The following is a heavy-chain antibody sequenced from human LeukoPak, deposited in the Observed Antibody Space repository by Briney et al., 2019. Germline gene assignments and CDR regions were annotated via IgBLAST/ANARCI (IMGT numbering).Heavy chain of an antibody. CDR1: GFSLSTSGVG. CDR2: IFWDDDK. J-gene: IGHJ5*02. CDR3: AHTHYYGSGLDH. V-gene: IGHV2-5*02. Sequence: SGPTLVKPTQTLTLTCTFSGFSLSTSGVGVGWIRQPPGKALEWLALIFWDDDKRYSPSLKSRLTLTKDTSKSQVVLTMTHMDPVDTGTYYCAHTHYYGSGLDHWGQGTLVTVSS. D-gene: IGHD3-10*01.